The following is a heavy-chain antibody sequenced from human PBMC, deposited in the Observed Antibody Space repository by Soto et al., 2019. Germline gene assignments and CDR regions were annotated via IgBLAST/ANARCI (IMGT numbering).Heavy chain of an antibody. D-gene: IGHD6-13*01. V-gene: IGHV4-38-2*01. Sequence: SETLSLTCAVSGSSITMTNYWGWIRQPPGKGLEWIGSIHHSGSVFESGSTHYNPSFKSRVTISADTSKNQFSLKLTSVTAADTAVYYCARNSSSSYFDYWGQGTLVTVSS. J-gene: IGHJ4*02. CDR3: ARNSSSSYFDY. CDR2: IHHSGSVFESGST. CDR1: GSSITMTNY.